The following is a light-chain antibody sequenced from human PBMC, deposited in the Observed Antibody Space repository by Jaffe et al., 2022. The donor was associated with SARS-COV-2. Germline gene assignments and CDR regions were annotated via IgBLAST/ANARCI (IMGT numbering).Light chain of an antibody. V-gene: IGKV4-1*01. CDR2: WSS. CDR3: QQYYGGPIT. Sequence: DIVMTQSPDSLAVSLGERATINCKSSQNILSRSNNKNYLAWFQQKPGQPPKPLIYWSSTRESGVPDRFSGSGSGTDFTLTISSLQAEDVAVYYCQQYYGGPITFGQGTRLEIK. J-gene: IGKJ5*01. CDR1: QNILSRSNNKNY.